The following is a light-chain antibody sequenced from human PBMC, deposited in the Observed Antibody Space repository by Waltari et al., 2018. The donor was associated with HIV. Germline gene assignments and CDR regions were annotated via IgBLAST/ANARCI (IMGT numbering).Light chain of an antibody. CDR3: QQYNKGPLGIT. Sequence: EIVMTQSPAPLSVSPGGRATLFCRASQSVSSNLAWYQQKPGKGPRLLIYGATTRATGFPARFGGSGSGTEFTLTISILQSEDFGVYYCQQYNKGPLGITFGQGTRLEI. CDR2: GAT. CDR1: QSVSSN. J-gene: IGKJ5*01. V-gene: IGKV3-15*01.